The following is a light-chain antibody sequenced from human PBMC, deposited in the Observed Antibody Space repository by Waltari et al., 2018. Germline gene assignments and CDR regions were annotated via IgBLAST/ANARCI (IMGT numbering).Light chain of an antibody. J-gene: IGLJ2*01. CDR3: SSYTSSNTV. V-gene: IGLV2-14*01. CDR2: EVR. Sequence: QSALTQPASVSGSPGQSITISCTGTNSDVGGYDYVSWYQQHPGKAPKLMIYEVRNRLSGVSSRFSGSKSGNTAFLTISGLQAEDEADYYCSSYTSSNTVFGGGTKLTVL. CDR1: NSDVGGYDY.